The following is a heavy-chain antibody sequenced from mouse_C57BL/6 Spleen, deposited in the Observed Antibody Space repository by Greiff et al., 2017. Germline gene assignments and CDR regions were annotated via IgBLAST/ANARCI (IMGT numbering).Heavy chain of an antibody. CDR3: VRHLFYDYGAMDY. J-gene: IGHJ4*01. V-gene: IGHV10-1*01. CDR2: IRSKSNNYAT. D-gene: IGHD2-4*01. CDR1: GFSFNTYA. Sequence: EVQLVESGGGLVQPKGSLKLSCAASGFSFNTYAMNWVRQAPGKGLEWVARIRSKSNNYATYYADSVKDRFTISRDDSESMLYLQMNNLKTEDTAMYYCVRHLFYDYGAMDYWGQGTSVTVSS.